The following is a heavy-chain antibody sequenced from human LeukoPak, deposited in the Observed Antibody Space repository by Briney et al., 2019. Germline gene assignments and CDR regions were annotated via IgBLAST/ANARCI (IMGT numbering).Heavy chain of an antibody. CDR1: GFTFDNHA. CDR2: ISWNSRNI. D-gene: IGHD4-17*01. V-gene: IGHV3-9*01. J-gene: IGHJ3*01. CDR3: ARDMSPGDYGDYLDAFDV. Sequence: PGGSLRLSCAASGFTFDNHAIHWVRHAPGKGLEWVSVISWNSRNIVYTDSVKGRFTISRDNAKNSLYLQMNSLRPEDTALYFCARDMSPGDYGDYLDAFDVWGQGTMVIVSS.